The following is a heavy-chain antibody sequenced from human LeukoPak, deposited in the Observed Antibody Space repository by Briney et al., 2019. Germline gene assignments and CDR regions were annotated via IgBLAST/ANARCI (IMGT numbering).Heavy chain of an antibody. CDR3: ARVLRSTMVRGVISRGYYFDY. D-gene: IGHD3-10*01. V-gene: IGHV3-53*01. CDR2: IYSGGST. J-gene: IGHJ4*02. CDR1: GFTFSTYG. Sequence: GGSLRLSCAASGFTFSTYGMSWVRQAPGKGLEWVSVIYSGGSTYYADSVKGRFTISRDNSKNTLYLQMNSLRAEDTAVYYCARVLRSTMVRGVISRGYYFDYWGQGTLVTVSS.